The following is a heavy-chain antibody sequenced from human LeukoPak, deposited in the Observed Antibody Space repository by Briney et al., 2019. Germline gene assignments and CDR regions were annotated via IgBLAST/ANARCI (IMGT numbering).Heavy chain of an antibody. D-gene: IGHD3-16*01. V-gene: IGHV3-9*01. CDR2: ISWCSGNT. CDR1: GFSFDNHA. J-gene: IGHJ6*01. Sequence: GGSLRLSCVASGFSFDNHAMRWVRQAAGKGLEWVSAISWCSGNTGYADSVQGRFSISRDNANNTLYLEMNRLRADDTAVYFCARDVWRRALYNAMDVWGLGATVAVSS. CDR3: ARDVWRRALYNAMDV.